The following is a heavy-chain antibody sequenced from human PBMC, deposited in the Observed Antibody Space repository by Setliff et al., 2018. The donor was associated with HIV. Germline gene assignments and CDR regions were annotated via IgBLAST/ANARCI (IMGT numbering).Heavy chain of an antibody. CDR1: GDSISSGSYY. V-gene: IGHV4-61*09. CDR3: ARRTFGSGRLDP. Sequence: PSETLSLTCSVSGDSISSGSYYWSWIRLPAGKGLEWIGQIHTTGSTNYNPSLESRLTISIDTSKTQFSLKLNSVTATDTAVYYCARRTFGSGRLDPWGQGTLVTVSS. D-gene: IGHD3-16*01. J-gene: IGHJ5*02. CDR2: IHTTGST.